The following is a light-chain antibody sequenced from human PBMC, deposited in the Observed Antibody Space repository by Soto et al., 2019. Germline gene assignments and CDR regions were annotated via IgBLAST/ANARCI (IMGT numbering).Light chain of an antibody. CDR2: GNT. Sequence: QSELTQPPSVSGAPGQRLTMCCAGMSANIGSTYDVQWYQQLPGTAPKLLIHGNTDRPSGVPDRFSGSKSGTSASLAITGLQADDEADYYCQSYDDSLSVHYVFGTGTKVTVL. CDR1: SANIGSTYD. V-gene: IGLV1-40*01. J-gene: IGLJ1*01. CDR3: QSYDDSLSVHYV.